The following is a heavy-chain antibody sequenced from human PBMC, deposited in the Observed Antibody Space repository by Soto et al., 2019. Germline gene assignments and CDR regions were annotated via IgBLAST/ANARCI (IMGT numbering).Heavy chain of an antibody. CDR1: GYTFTGYY. D-gene: IGHD3-10*01. J-gene: IGHJ6*02. CDR3: ARDLGTSYYYGMDV. Sequence: ASVKVSCNASGYTFTGYYMHWVRQAPGQGLEWMGWINPNSGGTNYAQKFQGWVTMTRDTSISTAYMELSRLRSDDTAVYYCARDLGTSYYYGMDVWGQGTTVTVSS. V-gene: IGHV1-2*04. CDR2: INPNSGGT.